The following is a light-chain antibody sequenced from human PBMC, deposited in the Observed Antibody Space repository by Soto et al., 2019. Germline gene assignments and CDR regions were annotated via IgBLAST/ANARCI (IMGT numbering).Light chain of an antibody. J-gene: IGLJ2*01. CDR1: TGAVTSGHY. Sequence: QAVVTQEPSLTVSPGGTVTLTCGSSTGAVTSGHYPYWFQQKPGQAPRTLIYDTSNKHSRTPARFSGSLLGGKAALTLSGAQPEDEAEYYCLLSYSGAWGVFGGGTKLTVL. CDR2: DTS. V-gene: IGLV7-46*01. CDR3: LLSYSGAWGV.